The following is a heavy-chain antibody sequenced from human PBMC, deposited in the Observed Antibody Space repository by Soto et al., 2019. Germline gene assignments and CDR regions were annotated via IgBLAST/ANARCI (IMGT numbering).Heavy chain of an antibody. CDR2: IWFDGSNK. V-gene: IGHV3-33*01. Sequence: GWSLRLSCAASGFTFSSYGMHLVRQAPGKGLEWVAVIWFDGSNKYYADSVKGRFTISRDNAKNSLYLQMDSLRAEDTAVYYCARDQEAGSFFPYYYGMEVWGKGTKVTVSS. CDR1: GFTFSSYG. D-gene: IGHD6-13*01. CDR3: ARDQEAGSFFPYYYGMEV. J-gene: IGHJ6*04.